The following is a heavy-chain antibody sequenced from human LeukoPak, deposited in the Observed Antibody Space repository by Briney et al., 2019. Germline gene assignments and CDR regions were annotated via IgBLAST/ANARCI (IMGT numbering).Heavy chain of an antibody. V-gene: IGHV4-39*07. CDR3: ARGRVEMATIDFDY. D-gene: IGHD5-24*01. J-gene: IGHJ4*02. CDR2: IYHSGST. Sequence: SETLSLTCTVSGGSISSSSYYWGWIRQPPGKGLEWIGSIYHSGSTYYNPSLKSRVTISVDTSKNQFSLKLRSVTAADTAMYYCARGRVEMATIDFDYWGQGTLVTVSS. CDR1: GGSISSSSYY.